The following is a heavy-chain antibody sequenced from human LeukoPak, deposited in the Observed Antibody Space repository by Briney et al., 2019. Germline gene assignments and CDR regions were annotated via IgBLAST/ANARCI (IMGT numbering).Heavy chain of an antibody. CDR1: GFTSGSYG. J-gene: IGHJ4*02. CDR3: AKDSGELLARIGQDFDY. V-gene: IGHV3-30*02. CDR2: IRYDGSNK. D-gene: IGHD3-10*01. Sequence: GGSLRLSCAASGFTSGSYGMHWVRQAPGKGLEWVAFIRYDGSNKYYADSVKGRYTISRDNSKNTLYLQMNSLRAEDTAVYYCAKDSGELLARIGQDFDYWGQGTLVTVSS.